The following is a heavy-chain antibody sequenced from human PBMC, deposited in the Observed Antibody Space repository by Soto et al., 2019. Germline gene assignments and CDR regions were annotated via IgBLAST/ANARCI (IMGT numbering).Heavy chain of an antibody. CDR3: AREPNGDYLGAFDF. Sequence: EVQLLEPGGGLVQPGGSLRLSCAASGFTFSSFFMSWVRQAPGKGLDWVSGIGANGGGTYYADSVKGRFIISRDNSKNTLYLQMNSLRAEATAVYYCAREPNGDYLGAFDFWGQKTMVTVSS. CDR1: GFTFSSFF. J-gene: IGHJ3*01. CDR2: IGANGGGT. V-gene: IGHV3-23*01. D-gene: IGHD4-17*01.